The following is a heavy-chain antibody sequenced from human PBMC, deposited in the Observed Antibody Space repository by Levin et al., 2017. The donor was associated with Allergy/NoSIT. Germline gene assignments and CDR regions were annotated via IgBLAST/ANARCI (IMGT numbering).Heavy chain of an antibody. Sequence: GESLKISCQASGYPLSTYYMQWVRQAPGQGTEWVGIINPRDATTFYPPKFQGRVTVTRDSYTNTVFMELRGLTSEDTAVYYCSRVRCGRGGCDIVDFWGQGTLVTVSP. CDR1: GYPLSTYY. CDR2: INPRDATT. CDR3: SRVRCGRGGCDIVDF. D-gene: IGHD2-21*01. V-gene: IGHV1-46*03. J-gene: IGHJ4*02.